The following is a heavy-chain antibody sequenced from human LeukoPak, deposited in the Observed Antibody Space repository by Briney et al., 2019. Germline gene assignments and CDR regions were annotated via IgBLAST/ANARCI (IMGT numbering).Heavy chain of an antibody. V-gene: IGHV4-34*01. Sequence: SETLSLTCADYGGSFSGYYWSWIRQPPGKGLEWIGEINHSGSTNYNPSLKSRVTISVDTSKNQFSLKLSSVTAADTAVYYCARLPRGYSGYDSMYNWFDPWGQGTLVTVSS. J-gene: IGHJ5*02. CDR2: INHSGST. D-gene: IGHD5-12*01. CDR1: GGSFSGYY. CDR3: ARLPRGYSGYDSMYNWFDP.